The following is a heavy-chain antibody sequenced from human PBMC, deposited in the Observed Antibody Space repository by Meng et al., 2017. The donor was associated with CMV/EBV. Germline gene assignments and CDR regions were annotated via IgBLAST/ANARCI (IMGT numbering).Heavy chain of an antibody. CDR1: GFTFSSYG. V-gene: IGHV3-30*02. CDR2: IRYDGSNK. D-gene: IGHD3-22*01. Sequence: GGSLRLSCAASGFTFSSYGMHWVRQAPGKGLEWVAFIRYDGSNKYYADSVKGRFTISRDNSKNTLYLQMNSLRAEDTAVYYCARDRYYDSSGYALSYYFDYWGQGTLVTVSS. CDR3: ARDRYYDSSGYALSYYFDY. J-gene: IGHJ4*02.